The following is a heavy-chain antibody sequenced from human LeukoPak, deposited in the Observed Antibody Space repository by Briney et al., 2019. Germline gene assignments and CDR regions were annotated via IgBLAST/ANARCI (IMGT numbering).Heavy chain of an antibody. V-gene: IGHV3-74*01. J-gene: IGHJ4*02. CDR2: INSDGIST. D-gene: IGHD6-6*01. Sequence: GGSLRLSCTASGFTFNNYWMNWVRQAPGKGLVWVSRINSDGISTTYADSVKGRFTISRDNAKNTLYLQMNSLRAEDTAVYYCARDILAARPVDYWGQGTLVTVSS. CDR3: ARDILAARPVDY. CDR1: GFTFNNYW.